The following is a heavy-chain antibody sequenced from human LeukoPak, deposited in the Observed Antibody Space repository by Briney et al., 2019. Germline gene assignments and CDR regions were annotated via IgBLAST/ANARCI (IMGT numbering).Heavy chain of an antibody. CDR3: ARDYGGNSVY. V-gene: IGHV3-33*01. J-gene: IGHJ4*02. CDR2: IWYDGSNK. CDR1: GFTFSNYG. D-gene: IGHD4-23*01. Sequence: PGGSLRLSCAASGFTFSNYGMHWVRQAPGKGLEWVAVIWYDGSNKYYADSVKGRFTISRDNSKNTLYLQMNSLRAEDTAMYYCARDYGGNSVYWGQGTLVTVSS.